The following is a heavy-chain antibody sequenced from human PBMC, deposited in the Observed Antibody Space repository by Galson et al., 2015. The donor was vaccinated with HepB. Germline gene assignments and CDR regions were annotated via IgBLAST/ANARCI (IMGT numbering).Heavy chain of an antibody. CDR1: GFTFSDSH. Sequence: SLRLSCAASGFTFSDSHIHWVRQASGKGLEWVGEIGIKTNNYATKYAASVKGRFTISRDDSKNTAYLQMNSLETEDTAVFYCSSRDGYTGKWGQGTLVTVSS. CDR3: SSRDGYTGK. CDR2: IGIKTNNYAT. V-gene: IGHV3-73*01. D-gene: IGHD5-24*01. J-gene: IGHJ1*01.